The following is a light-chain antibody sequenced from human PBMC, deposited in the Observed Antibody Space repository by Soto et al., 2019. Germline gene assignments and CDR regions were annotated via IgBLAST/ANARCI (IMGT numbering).Light chain of an antibody. CDR1: QSVSSY. V-gene: IGKV3-11*01. Sequence: TQSPSSLSASVGDRVTITCRASQSVSSYLAWYQQKPCQAPRLLIYDASNRATGIPARFSGSGSGTDFTLTISSLEPEDFAVYYCQQRSNWPPTITFGQGTRLEI. CDR2: DAS. J-gene: IGKJ5*01. CDR3: QQRSNWPPTIT.